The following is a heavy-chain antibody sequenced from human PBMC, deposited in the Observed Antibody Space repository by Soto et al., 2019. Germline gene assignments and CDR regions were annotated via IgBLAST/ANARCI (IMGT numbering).Heavy chain of an antibody. CDR2: IKEDGSEK. Sequence: EVQLMESGGGLVQPGGSLRLSCAASGFSFSRYWMSWVRQAPGKGLEWVANIKEDGSEKYYVDSVKGRFTLSRDNAKNSLYLQMNSLRAEDTAIYYCATVRSSQYCSGGRCDTTLWFDPWGQGTLVTVSS. V-gene: IGHV3-7*03. J-gene: IGHJ5*02. CDR1: GFSFSRYW. CDR3: ATVRSSQYCSGGRCDTTLWFDP. D-gene: IGHD2-15*01.